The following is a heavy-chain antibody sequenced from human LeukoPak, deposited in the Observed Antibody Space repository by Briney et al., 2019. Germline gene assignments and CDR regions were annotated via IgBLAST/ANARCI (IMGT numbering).Heavy chain of an antibody. CDR3: ARVNLRGSNYNWFDP. J-gene: IGHJ5*02. CDR2: ITPVINTA. D-gene: IGHD1-26*01. V-gene: IGHV1-69*08. CDR1: GGTFLSHT. Sequence: ASVKVSCKTSGGTFLSHTFSWVRQAPGQGLEWMGKITPVINTANYAQTFQGRVSIYADKSTTTVYMDLSGLGPDDTAVYYCARVNLRGSNYNWFDPWGQGTLVTVAS.